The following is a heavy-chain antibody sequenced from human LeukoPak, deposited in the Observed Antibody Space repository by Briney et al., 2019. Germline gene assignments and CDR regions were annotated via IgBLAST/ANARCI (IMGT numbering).Heavy chain of an antibody. J-gene: IGHJ6*02. V-gene: IGHV3-48*01. CDR3: AKDVGPIRGRMDV. D-gene: IGHD1-26*01. Sequence: GGSLRLSCAASGFTFSTSSMNWVRQAPGKGLEWVSYISSSSNSIYYADSVKGRFTISRDNSKNTLFLQMSSLRAEDTAVYYCAKDVGPIRGRMDVWGQGTTVTVSS. CDR1: GFTFSTSS. CDR2: ISSSSNSI.